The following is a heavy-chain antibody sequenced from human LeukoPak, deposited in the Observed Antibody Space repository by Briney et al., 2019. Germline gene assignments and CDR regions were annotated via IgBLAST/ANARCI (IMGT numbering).Heavy chain of an antibody. CDR2: IYYSGST. Sequence: SETLSLTCAVYGGSFSGYYWSWIRQPPGKGLEWIGYIYYSGSTNYNPSLKSRVTISVDTSKNQFSLKLSSVTAADTAVYYCASHDSSGYFDYWGQGTLVTVSS. J-gene: IGHJ4*02. CDR1: GGSFSGYY. D-gene: IGHD3-22*01. CDR3: ASHDSSGYFDY. V-gene: IGHV4-59*08.